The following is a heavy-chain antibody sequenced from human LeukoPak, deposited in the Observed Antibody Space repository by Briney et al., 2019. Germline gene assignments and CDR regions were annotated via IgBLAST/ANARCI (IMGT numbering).Heavy chain of an antibody. Sequence: GGSLRLSCAASGFTFSTYWMHWVRQAPGKGLVWVSRINSDGSTIDYADSVKGRLTISRDNAKNTLYLRMNSLRAEDTAAYYCARDGTAANFDYWGQGTLVTVSS. CDR3: ARDGTAANFDY. CDR2: INSDGSTI. D-gene: IGHD6-13*01. V-gene: IGHV3-74*01. CDR1: GFTFSTYW. J-gene: IGHJ4*02.